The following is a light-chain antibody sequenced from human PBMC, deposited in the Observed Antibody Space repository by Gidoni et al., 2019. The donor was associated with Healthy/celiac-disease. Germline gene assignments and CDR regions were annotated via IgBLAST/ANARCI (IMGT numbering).Light chain of an antibody. Sequence: AIRTTQSPSSFSASTGDRVTITCRASQGISSYLAWYQQKPGKAPKLLIYAASTLQSGVPSRFSGSGSGTDFTLTISCLQSEDFATYYCQQYYSYPTFGQGTQLEIK. V-gene: IGKV1-8*01. CDR2: AAS. J-gene: IGKJ5*01. CDR3: QQYYSYPT. CDR1: QGISSY.